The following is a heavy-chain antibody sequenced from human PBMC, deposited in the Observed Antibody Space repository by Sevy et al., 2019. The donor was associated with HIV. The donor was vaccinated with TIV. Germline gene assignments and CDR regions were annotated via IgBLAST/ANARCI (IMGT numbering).Heavy chain of an antibody. J-gene: IGHJ6*02. D-gene: IGHD2-8*02. CDR3: ARDWECTGGVCYFMDV. Sequence: GGSLRLSCAASGFTFSSYWMSWVRQAPGNGLEWVANIKQDGSEKYYVDSVKGRFTISRDNAKNSLYLQMNSLRAEDTAVYYCARDWECTGGVCYFMDVWGQRTTVTVSS. CDR1: GFTFSSYW. V-gene: IGHV3-7*03. CDR2: IKQDGSEK.